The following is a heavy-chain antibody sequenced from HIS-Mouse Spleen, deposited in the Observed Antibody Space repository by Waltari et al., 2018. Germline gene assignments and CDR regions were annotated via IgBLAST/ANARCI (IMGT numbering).Heavy chain of an antibody. D-gene: IGHD1-26*01. Sequence: EVQLVQSGAEVKKPGESLKISCKGSGYSFTSYWIGLVRQMPGKGLEWMGIIYPGDSDTRYSPSFQGQVTISADKSISTAYLQWSSLKASDTAMYYCARPKREVVGRTPTAFDIWGQGTMVTVSS. CDR3: ARPKREVVGRTPTAFDI. CDR2: IYPGDSDT. J-gene: IGHJ3*02. V-gene: IGHV5-51*03. CDR1: GYSFTSYW.